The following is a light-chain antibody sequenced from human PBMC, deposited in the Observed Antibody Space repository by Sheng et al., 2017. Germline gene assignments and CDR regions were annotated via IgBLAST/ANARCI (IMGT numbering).Light chain of an antibody. CDR2: NDS. V-gene: IGLV3-21*02. Sequence: SYELTQPPSLSVAPGQTARITXGMNNIETKNVNWYQQTPGQAPVLVVQNDSDRPSGIPERFSCLQAVNTATLIISRVEAGDEADYFCQVWDSRSDQWVFGGGTKLTVL. CDR3: QVWDSRSDQWV. J-gene: IGLJ3*02. CDR1: NIETKN.